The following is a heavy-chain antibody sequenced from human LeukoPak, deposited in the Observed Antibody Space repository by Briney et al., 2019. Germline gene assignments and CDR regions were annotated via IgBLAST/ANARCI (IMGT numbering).Heavy chain of an antibody. CDR3: ARVGLGYCSSTSCYFDY. CDR1: GYTFTSYG. Sequence: GASVKVSCKASGYTFTSYGISWVRQAPGQGLEWMGWISAYNGNTNYAQKLQGRVTMTTDTSTSTAYMELRSLRSDDTAVYNCARVGLGYCSSTSCYFDYWGQGTLVTVSS. CDR2: ISAYNGNT. V-gene: IGHV1-18*01. J-gene: IGHJ4*02. D-gene: IGHD2-2*01.